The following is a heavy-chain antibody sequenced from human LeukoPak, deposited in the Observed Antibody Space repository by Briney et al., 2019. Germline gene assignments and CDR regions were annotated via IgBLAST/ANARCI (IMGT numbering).Heavy chain of an antibody. J-gene: IGHJ4*02. Sequence: GASVKVSCKVSGYTLTELSMHWVRQAPGKGLEWMGGFDPEDGETIYAQKFQGRVTMTEDTSTDTAYMELSSLRSEDTGVYYCATRDPYNYKGRYYFHYWAQGTLVTVSS. CDR2: FDPEDGET. CDR3: ATRDPYNYKGRYYFHY. V-gene: IGHV1-24*01. D-gene: IGHD1-1*01. CDR1: GYTLTELS.